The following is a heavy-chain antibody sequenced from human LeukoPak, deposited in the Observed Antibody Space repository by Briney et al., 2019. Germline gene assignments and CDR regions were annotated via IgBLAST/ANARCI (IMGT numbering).Heavy chain of an antibody. Sequence: GGSLRLSCAASGFTFSSWWMSWVRRAPGKGLEWVANIKPDGSDQYYVDSVKGRFTISRDNAKNSLYLQMNSLRAEDTAVYYCARENFQYWAQGTLVTVSS. CDR1: GFTFSSWW. J-gene: IGHJ4*02. CDR2: IKPDGSDQ. CDR3: ARENFQY. V-gene: IGHV3-7*04.